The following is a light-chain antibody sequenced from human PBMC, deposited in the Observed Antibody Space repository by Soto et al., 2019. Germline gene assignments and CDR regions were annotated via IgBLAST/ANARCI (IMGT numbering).Light chain of an antibody. CDR2: AAS. CDR3: QQYDNLPFT. CDR1: QDVSNY. J-gene: IGKJ4*01. Sequence: DIQMTQSPSSLSASVGDRVTITCQASQDVSNYLSWYQQKPGKAPKLLLYAASNLETGVPLRFSGSGSGTHFTFTISSLQPEDIATYYCQQYDNLPFTFGGGSNVEIK. V-gene: IGKV1-33*01.